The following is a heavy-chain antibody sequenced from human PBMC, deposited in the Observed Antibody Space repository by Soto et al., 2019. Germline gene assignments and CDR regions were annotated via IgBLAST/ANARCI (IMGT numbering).Heavy chain of an antibody. Sequence: GGSLRLSCAASGFTFSSYEMNWVRQAPGKGLEWVSYISSSGSTIYYADSVKGRFTISRDNAKNSLYLQMNSLRAEDTAVYYCARNYYDSSGYSWYFDYWGQGTLVTVSS. V-gene: IGHV3-48*03. J-gene: IGHJ4*02. CDR2: ISSSGSTI. CDR3: ARNYYDSSGYSWYFDY. CDR1: GFTFSSYE. D-gene: IGHD3-22*01.